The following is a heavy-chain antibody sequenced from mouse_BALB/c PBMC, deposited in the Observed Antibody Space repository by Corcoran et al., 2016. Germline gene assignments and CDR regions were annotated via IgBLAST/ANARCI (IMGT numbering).Heavy chain of an antibody. D-gene: IGHD3-1*01. CDR3: ARSGSSGYLAY. CDR1: GYTFTIYV. V-gene: IGHV1S136*01. CDR2: INPYNDGT. J-gene: IGHJ3*01. Sequence: EVQLQQSGPELVKPGASVKMSCKASGYTFTIYVMHWVKQKPGQGLEWIGYINPYNDGTKYNEKFKGKATLTSDKSSSTAYMELSSLTSEDSAVYYCARSGSSGYLAYWGQGTLVTVSA.